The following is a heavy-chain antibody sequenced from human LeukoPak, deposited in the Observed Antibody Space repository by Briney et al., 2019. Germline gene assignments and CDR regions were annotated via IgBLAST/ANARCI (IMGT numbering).Heavy chain of an antibody. CDR2: IRYDGSNK. CDR3: AREIEYSNKVDY. D-gene: IGHD6-6*01. J-gene: IGHJ4*02. CDR1: GFTFSSYG. Sequence: EGSLRLPCAASGFTFSSYGMHWVRQAPGKGLEWVAFIRYDGSNKYYADSVKGRFTISRDNSKNTLYLQMNSLRAEDTAVYYCAREIEYSNKVDYWGQGTLVTVSS. V-gene: IGHV3-30*02.